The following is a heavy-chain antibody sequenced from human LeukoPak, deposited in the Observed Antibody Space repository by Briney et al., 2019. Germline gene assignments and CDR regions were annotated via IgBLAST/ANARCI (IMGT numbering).Heavy chain of an antibody. CDR1: GGSITGSY. J-gene: IGHJ4*02. CDR3: ATAGPISGRHNYFCS. D-gene: IGHD3-10*01. CDR2: IYYSGST. Sequence: SETLTLTCTVSGGSITGSYWSWLRQPPGKGLEYIGYIYYSGSTNYNPSLKSRVTISVDTSKNQFSLKLTSVTAADTAVYYCATAGPISGRHNYFCSWGPGTLVTVSS. V-gene: IGHV4-59*01.